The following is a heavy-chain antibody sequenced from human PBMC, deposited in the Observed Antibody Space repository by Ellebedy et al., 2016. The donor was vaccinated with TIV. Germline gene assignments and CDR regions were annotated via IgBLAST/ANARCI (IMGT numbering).Heavy chain of an antibody. Sequence: GESLKISCAASGFTFTDFYMSWVRQAPGKGLEWVSYISSSGSTVYYPDSVKGRFTISRDNAKKSLYLQMDGLRADDTAVYYCASGAFDIWGQGTMVTVSS. CDR1: GFTFTDFY. CDR2: ISSSGSTV. J-gene: IGHJ3*02. V-gene: IGHV3-11*01. CDR3: ASGAFDI.